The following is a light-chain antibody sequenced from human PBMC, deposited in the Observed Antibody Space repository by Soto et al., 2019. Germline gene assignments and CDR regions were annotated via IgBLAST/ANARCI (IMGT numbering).Light chain of an antibody. CDR3: QQRSNWPPGFT. CDR2: DAS. J-gene: IGKJ3*01. Sequence: IVFTQSPATLSLSPGERATLSCRASQSVSGYLAWYQQKSGQAPRLLIYDASNRATGIPARFSGSGSGTDFTLTISSLEPEDFALYYCQQRSNWPPGFTFGPGTKVDIK. V-gene: IGKV3-11*01. CDR1: QSVSGY.